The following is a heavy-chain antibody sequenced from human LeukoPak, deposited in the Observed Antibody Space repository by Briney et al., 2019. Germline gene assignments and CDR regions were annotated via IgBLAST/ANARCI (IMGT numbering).Heavy chain of an antibody. CDR2: INHSRST. J-gene: IGHJ6*03. D-gene: IGHD1-26*01. CDR3: ARSRPGSYPNYYYYMDV. CDR1: GGSFSGYY. V-gene: IGHV4-34*01. Sequence: SETLSLTCAVYGGSFSGYYWSWIRQPPGKGLEWIGEINHSRSTNYNPSLKSRVTISVDTSKNQFSLKLSSVTAADTAVYYCARSRPGSYPNYYYYMDVWDKGTTVTVSS.